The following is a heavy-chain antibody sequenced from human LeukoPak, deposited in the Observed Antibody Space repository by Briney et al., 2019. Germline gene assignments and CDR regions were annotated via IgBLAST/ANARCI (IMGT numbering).Heavy chain of an antibody. V-gene: IGHV3-7*01. Sequence: SGGSLRLSCAASGFTVRNYWMGWFRQSPGKGLKWVANTKPDGSAEYYADSVRGRFTTSRNNANHFLYLQMDSLRAEDTAVYYCARDGGLNTNFDCWGQGTLVTVSS. CDR3: ARDGGLNTNFDC. D-gene: IGHD2-15*01. CDR2: TKPDGSAE. J-gene: IGHJ4*02. CDR1: GFTVRNYW.